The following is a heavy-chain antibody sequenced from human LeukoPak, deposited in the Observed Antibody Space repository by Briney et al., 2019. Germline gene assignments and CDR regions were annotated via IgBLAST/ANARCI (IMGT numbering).Heavy chain of an antibody. D-gene: IGHD2-2*02. CDR1: GYTFTGYY. J-gene: IGHJ4*02. CDR2: INPNSGGT. V-gene: IGHV1-2*02. Sequence: ASVKVSCKASGYTFTGYYMHWVRQAPGQGLEWMGWINPNSGGTNYAQKFQGRVTMTTDTSTSTAYMELRSLRSDDTAVYYCARDQSLGYCSSTSCYNLDYWGQGTLVTVSS. CDR3: ARDQSLGYCSSTSCYNLDY.